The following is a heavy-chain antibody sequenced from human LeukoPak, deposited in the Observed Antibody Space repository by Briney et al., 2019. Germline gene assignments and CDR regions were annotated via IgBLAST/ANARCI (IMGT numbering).Heavy chain of an antibody. Sequence: GGSLRLSCAASGFTFSSYGMHWVRQAPGKGLEWVAFIRYDGSNKYYADSVKGRFTISRDNSKNTLYLQMNSLRAEDTAVYYYAKAPYCSGGSCYDDYWGQGTLVTVSS. CDR3: AKAPYCSGGSCYDDY. CDR1: GFTFSSYG. V-gene: IGHV3-30*02. J-gene: IGHJ4*02. D-gene: IGHD2-15*01. CDR2: IRYDGSNK.